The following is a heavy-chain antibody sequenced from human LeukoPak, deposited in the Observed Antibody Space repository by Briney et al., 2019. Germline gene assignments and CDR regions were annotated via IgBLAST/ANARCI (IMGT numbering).Heavy chain of an antibody. V-gene: IGHV1-69*04. Sequence: SVKVSCKASRATFNTDAINWVRQAPGQGLQWMGRIIPILTTTYAPLFEDRLTITADKTTNTAYMELRSLTSDDTATCFCVRHPTSFDWFRDWGQGTLVTVSP. J-gene: IGHJ4*02. CDR2: IIPILTT. D-gene: IGHD3-9*01. CDR1: RATFNTDA. CDR3: VRHPTSFDWFRD.